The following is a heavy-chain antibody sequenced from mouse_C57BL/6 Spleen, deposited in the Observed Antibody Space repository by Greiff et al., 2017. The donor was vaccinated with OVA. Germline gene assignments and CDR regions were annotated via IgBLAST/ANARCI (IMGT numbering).Heavy chain of an antibody. V-gene: IGHV6-6*01. CDR1: GFTFRDAW. CDR2: IRNKANNHAT. D-gene: IGHD2-4*01. J-gene: IGHJ3*01. Sequence: EVKVVESGGGLVQPGGSMKLSCAASGFTFRDAWMDWVRQSPEKGLEWVAEIRNKANNHATYYAESVKGRFTISRDDSKRSCYLQMNSLRAEDTGIYYCTRTMTTGPWFAYWGKGTLVTVSA. CDR3: TRTMTTGPWFAY.